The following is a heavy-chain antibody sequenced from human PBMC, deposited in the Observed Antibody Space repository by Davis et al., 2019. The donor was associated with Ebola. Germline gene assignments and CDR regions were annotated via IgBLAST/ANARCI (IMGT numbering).Heavy chain of an antibody. CDR1: GGSFSGYY. CDR2: INHSGST. J-gene: IGHJ6*02. V-gene: IGHV4-34*01. Sequence: SETLSLTCAVYGGSFSGYYWSWIRQPPGKGLEWIGEINHSGSTNYNPSLKSRVTISVDTSKNRFSLQLNSVTPEDTAVYYCALAVDYYYGMDVWGQGTTVTVSS. CDR3: ALAVDYYYGMDV. D-gene: IGHD6-19*01.